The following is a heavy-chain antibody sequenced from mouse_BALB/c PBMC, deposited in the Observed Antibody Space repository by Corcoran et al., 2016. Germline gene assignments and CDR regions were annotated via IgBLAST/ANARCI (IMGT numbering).Heavy chain of an antibody. J-gene: IGHJ1*01. CDR3: SRFSDSCSRAGCLDV. D-gene: IGHD3-3*01. V-gene: IGHV9-3-1*01. CDR1: GYTFTNYG. Sequence: QIQLVQSGPELKKPGETVKISCKASGYTFTNYGMNWVKQAPGKGLKWMGWINTYTGEPTYADDCKGRCAFSLETSASTAYLQINNLKNEDTATYVWSRFSDSCSRAGCLDVGGAGTTVTVSS. CDR2: INTYTGEP.